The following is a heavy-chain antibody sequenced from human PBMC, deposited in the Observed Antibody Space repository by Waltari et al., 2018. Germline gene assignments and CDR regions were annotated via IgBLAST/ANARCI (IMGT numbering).Heavy chain of an antibody. CDR2: IDHSGNT. J-gene: IGHJ6*03. D-gene: IGHD3-22*01. Sequence: QVQLQQWGAGLLKPSETLSLTCAVQGGSFIGYYWGWIRQSSGKGLEWIGEIDHSGNTNYNPSLKRRVTISQDTSRIHFVRKLNSVTAAATAVYYCARQPRIIVTPYYYYMDVWGKGTTVTVSS. CDR3: ARQPRIIVTPYYYYMDV. CDR1: GGSFIGYY. V-gene: IGHV4-34*01.